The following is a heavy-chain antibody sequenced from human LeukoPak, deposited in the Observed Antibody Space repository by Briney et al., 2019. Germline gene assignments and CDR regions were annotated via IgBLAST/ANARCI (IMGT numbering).Heavy chain of an antibody. J-gene: IGHJ5*02. CDR3: AKDRATYYYGSEFDP. CDR1: GFTFSSYA. D-gene: IGHD3-10*01. CDR2: ISGSGGST. Sequence: RRSLRLSCAASGFTFSSYAMSWVRQAPGKGLEWVSAISGSGGSTYYADSVKGRFTISRDNSKNTLYLQMNSLRAEDTAVYYCAKDRATYYYGSEFDPWGQGTLVTVSS. V-gene: IGHV3-23*01.